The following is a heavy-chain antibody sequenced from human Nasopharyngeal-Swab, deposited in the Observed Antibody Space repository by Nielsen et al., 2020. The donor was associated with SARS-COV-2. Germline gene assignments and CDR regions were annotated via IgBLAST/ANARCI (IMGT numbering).Heavy chain of an antibody. CDR2: IYYSGST. V-gene: IGHV4-39*01. CDR1: GGSISSNSYY. CDR3: ARGGGRYGANAFHI. D-gene: IGHD4-17*01. Sequence: SETLSLTCTVSGGSISSNSYYWGWIRQPPGKGLEWIGSIYYSGSTYYNPSLKSRVTISVDTSKNQFSLKLSSVTAADTAVYYCARGGGRYGANAFHIWGQGTMVTVSS. J-gene: IGHJ3*02.